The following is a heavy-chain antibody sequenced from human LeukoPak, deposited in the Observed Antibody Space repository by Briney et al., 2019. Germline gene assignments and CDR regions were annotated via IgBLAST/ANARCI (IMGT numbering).Heavy chain of an antibody. J-gene: IGHJ4*02. CDR2: ISYGGSS. D-gene: IGHD6-13*01. CDR3: ARVGSRWTRDYYFDY. V-gene: IGHV4-39*07. Sequence: SETLSLTCTVSGGSISSSSYYWGWIRQPPGKGLEWIGSISYGGSSYYDPSLESRVTTSVDTSKNQFSLKLSSVTAADTALYYCARVGSRWTRDYYFDYWGQGTLVTVSS. CDR1: GGSISSSSYY.